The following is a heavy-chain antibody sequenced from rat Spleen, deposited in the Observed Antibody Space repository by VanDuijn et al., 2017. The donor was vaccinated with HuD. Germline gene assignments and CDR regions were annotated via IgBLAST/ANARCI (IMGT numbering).Heavy chain of an antibody. V-gene: IGHV5-29*01. CDR2: ISYDGSST. D-gene: IGHD3-4*01. CDR3: ARPPTGVDY. CDR1: GFTFSNYD. J-gene: IGHJ2*01. Sequence: EVQLVESGGGLVQPGRSLKLSCAASGFTFSNYDMAWVRQAPTKGLEWVATISYDGSSTYYRDSVKGRFTISRDNAKSTLYLQMDSLRSEDTATYYCARPPTGVDYWGQGVMVTVSS.